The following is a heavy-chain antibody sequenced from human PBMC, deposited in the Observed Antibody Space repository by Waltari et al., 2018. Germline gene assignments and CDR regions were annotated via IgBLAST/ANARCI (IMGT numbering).Heavy chain of an antibody. CDR3: ARSQGSGSYFYYYYMDV. Sequence: QVQLVQSGAEVKKPGSSVKVSCKASGGTFSSYAISWVRQAPGQGLEWMGGIIPIFGTANYAQKCQGRVTITADKSTSTAYMELSSLRSEDTAVYYCARSQGSGSYFYYYYMDVWGKGTTVTVSS. CDR1: GGTFSSYA. CDR2: IIPIFGTA. V-gene: IGHV1-69*14. D-gene: IGHD3-10*01. J-gene: IGHJ6*03.